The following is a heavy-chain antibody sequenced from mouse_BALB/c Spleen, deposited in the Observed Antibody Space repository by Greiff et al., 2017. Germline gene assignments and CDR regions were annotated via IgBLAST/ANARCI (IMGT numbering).Heavy chain of an antibody. CDR2: ISSGSSTI. Sequence: VQLKESGGGLVQPGGSRKLSCAASGFTFSSFGMHWVRQAPEKGLEWVAYISSGSSTIYYADTVKGRFTISRDNPKNTLFLQMTSLRSEDTAMYYCARRLRGYAMDYWGQGTSVTVSS. CDR3: ARRLRGYAMDY. J-gene: IGHJ4*01. V-gene: IGHV5-17*02. D-gene: IGHD1-1*01. CDR1: GFTFSSFG.